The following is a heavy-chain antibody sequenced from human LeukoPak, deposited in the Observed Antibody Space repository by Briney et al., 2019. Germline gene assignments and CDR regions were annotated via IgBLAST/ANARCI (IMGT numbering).Heavy chain of an antibody. CDR2: ISTSSSYI. J-gene: IGHJ4*02. CDR1: GFTFSSYS. Sequence: PGGSLRLSCAVSGFTFSSYSMNWVRQAPGKGLEWVSSISTSSSYIYYADSVKGRFTISRDNSKNTLYLQMNSLRAVDTAVYYCAKDDGWVQYANWGQGTLVTVSS. D-gene: IGHD5-24*01. V-gene: IGHV3-21*04. CDR3: AKDDGWVQYAN.